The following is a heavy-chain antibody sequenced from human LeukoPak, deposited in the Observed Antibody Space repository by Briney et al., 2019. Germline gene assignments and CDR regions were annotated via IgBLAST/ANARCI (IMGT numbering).Heavy chain of an antibody. V-gene: IGHV1-2*04. J-gene: IGHJ6*02. Sequence: EASVKVSCKASGYTFTGYYMHWVRQAPGQGLEWMGWINPNSGGTNYAQKFQGWVTMTRDTSISTAYMELSRLRSDDTAVYYCARATGIAVAGTEYYGMDVWGQGTTVTVSS. CDR3: ARATGIAVAGTEYYGMDV. D-gene: IGHD6-19*01. CDR1: GYTFTGYY. CDR2: INPNSGGT.